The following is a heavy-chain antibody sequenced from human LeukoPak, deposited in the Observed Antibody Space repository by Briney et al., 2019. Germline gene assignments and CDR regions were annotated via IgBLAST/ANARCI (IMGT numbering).Heavy chain of an antibody. Sequence: PGGSLRLSCAASGFTFSSYGMHWVRQAPGKGLEWVAFIRYDGSNKYYADSVKGRPTISRDNSKNTLYLQMNSLRAEDTAVYYCAKDYGYDSSGYFDYWGQGTLVTVSS. CDR2: IRYDGSNK. J-gene: IGHJ4*02. V-gene: IGHV3-30*02. D-gene: IGHD3-22*01. CDR3: AKDYGYDSSGYFDY. CDR1: GFTFSSYG.